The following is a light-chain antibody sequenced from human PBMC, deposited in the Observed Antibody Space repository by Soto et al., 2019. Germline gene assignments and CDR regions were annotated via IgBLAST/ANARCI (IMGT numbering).Light chain of an antibody. CDR2: GAS. Sequence: EIVLTQSPATLSLSPGERATLSCRASQSVSSYLAWYQQKPGQPPRLLIYGASNRATGIPARFSGSGSGTDFTLTISSLEPEDFAVYYCQHRSNWPLTFGGGTKVEIK. V-gene: IGKV3-11*01. J-gene: IGKJ4*01. CDR3: QHRSNWPLT. CDR1: QSVSSY.